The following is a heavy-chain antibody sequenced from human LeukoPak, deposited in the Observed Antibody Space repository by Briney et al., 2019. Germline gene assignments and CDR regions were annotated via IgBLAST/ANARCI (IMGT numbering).Heavy chain of an antibody. CDR3: ARDSGTTGEVKFAP. D-gene: IGHD3-10*01. Sequence: PSETLSLTCTVSGGSISSYYWSWIRQPAGTALEWIGRIYTSGTITYKPSLKSRVTMSVDTSKNQFSLELSSVTAADTAVYYCARDSGTTGEVKFAPWGQGTLVTVSS. CDR2: IYTSGTI. V-gene: IGHV4-4*07. CDR1: GGSISSYY. J-gene: IGHJ5*02.